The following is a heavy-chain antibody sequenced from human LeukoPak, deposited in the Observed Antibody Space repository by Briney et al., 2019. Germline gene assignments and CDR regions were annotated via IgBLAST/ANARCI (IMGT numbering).Heavy chain of an antibody. CDR3: ARGGYSYGLGNWFDP. V-gene: IGHV4-34*01. J-gene: IGHJ5*02. Sequence: PSETLSLTCAVYGGSFSGYYWSWIRQPPGKGLERIGEINHSGSTNYNPSLKSRVTISVDTSKNQFSLKLSSVTAADTAVYYCARGGYSYGLGNWFDPWGQGTLVTVSS. CDR1: GGSFSGYY. D-gene: IGHD5-18*01. CDR2: INHSGST.